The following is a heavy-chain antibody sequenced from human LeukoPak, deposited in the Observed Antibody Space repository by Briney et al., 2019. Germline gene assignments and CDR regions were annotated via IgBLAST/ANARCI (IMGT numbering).Heavy chain of an antibody. CDR1: GYTFTSYY. V-gene: IGHV1-46*01. J-gene: IGHJ5*02. CDR3: AKGSSSEPSVSMSWFDP. Sequence: ASVKVSCKASGYTFTSYYMHWVRQAPGQGLEWMGIINPSGGSTSYAQKFQGRLTMTRDMSTSTVYMELSSLRSEDTAVYYCAKGSSSEPSVSMSWFDPWGQGTLVTVSS. D-gene: IGHD6-6*01. CDR2: INPSGGST.